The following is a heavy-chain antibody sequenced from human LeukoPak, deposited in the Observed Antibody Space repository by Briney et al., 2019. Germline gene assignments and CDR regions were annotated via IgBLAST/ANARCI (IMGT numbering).Heavy chain of an antibody. V-gene: IGHV4-30-2*01. Sequence: PSETLSLTCTVSGGSISSGGYYWSWLRQPPGKGLEWIGYIYRSGSTYYNPSLKSRVTISVDRSKNQFSLKLSSVTAADTAVYYCARKTDSSGWHLDYWGQGTLVTVSS. D-gene: IGHD6-19*01. CDR1: GGSISSGGYY. CDR2: IYRSGST. CDR3: ARKTDSSGWHLDY. J-gene: IGHJ4*02.